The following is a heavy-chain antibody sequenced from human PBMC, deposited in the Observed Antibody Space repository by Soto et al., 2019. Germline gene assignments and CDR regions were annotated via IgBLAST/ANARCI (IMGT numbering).Heavy chain of an antibody. CDR3: AKAAEDYYDSSGYNYYFDY. V-gene: IGHV3-23*01. CDR1: GFTFSSYA. J-gene: IGHJ4*02. D-gene: IGHD3-22*01. CDR2: ISGSGGST. Sequence: EVQLLESGGGLVQPGGSLRLSCAASGFTFSSYAMSWVRQAPGKGLEWVSAISGSGGSTYYADSVKGRFTISRDNSKNTLYLQMNSLGAEDTAVYYCAKAAEDYYDSSGYNYYFDYWGQGTLVTVSS.